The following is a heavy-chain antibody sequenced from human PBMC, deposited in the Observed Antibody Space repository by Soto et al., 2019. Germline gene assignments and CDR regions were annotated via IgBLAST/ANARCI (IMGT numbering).Heavy chain of an antibody. J-gene: IGHJ4*02. V-gene: IGHV1-69*12. CDR2: IIPIFGTA. CDR1: GGTFSSYA. CDR3: ASTRSGYSDGYFDD. Sequence: QVQLVQSGAEVKKPGSSVKVSCKASGGTFSSYAISWVRQAPGQGLEWMGGIIPIFGTANSAQQFQGRVTITADESTSTAYMELSSLRSEDTAVYYCASTRSGYSDGYFDDWGQGTLVTVSS. D-gene: IGHD5-18*01.